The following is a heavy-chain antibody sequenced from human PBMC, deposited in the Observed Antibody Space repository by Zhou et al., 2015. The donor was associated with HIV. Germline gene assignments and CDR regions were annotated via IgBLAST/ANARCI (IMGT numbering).Heavy chain of an antibody. J-gene: IGHJ4*02. Sequence: QVQLVQSGAEVKKPGSSVKVSCKASGGTFSSYAISWVRQAPGQGLEWMGGIIPIFGTANYAQKFQGRVTITADESTSTAYMELSSLRSEDTAVYYCAXGGPEYSGYEWSPFDYWGQGTLVTVSS. CDR3: AXGGPEYSGYEWSPFDY. V-gene: IGHV1-69*01. D-gene: IGHD5-12*01. CDR2: IIPIFGTA. CDR1: GGTFSSYA.